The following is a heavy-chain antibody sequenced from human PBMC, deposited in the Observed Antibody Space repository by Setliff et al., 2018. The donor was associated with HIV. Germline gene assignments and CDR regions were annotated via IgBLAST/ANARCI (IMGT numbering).Heavy chain of an antibody. CDR1: VASINSGSYY. D-gene: IGHD3-10*01. CDR3: ARGRITPFN. J-gene: IGHJ4*02. CDR2: LYYTGST. V-gene: IGHV4-31*03. Sequence: SETLSLTCSVSVASINSGSYYWSWIRQHPRKGLEWIGYLYYTGSTYYNPSLKSRVTISVDTSKNQFSLKLSSVTAADTAVYYCARGRITPFNWGQGTRVTVSS.